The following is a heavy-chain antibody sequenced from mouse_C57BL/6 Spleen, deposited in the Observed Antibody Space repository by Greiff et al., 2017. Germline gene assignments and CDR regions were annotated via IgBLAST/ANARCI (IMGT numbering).Heavy chain of an antibody. CDR3: AREGITTARIFDY. V-gene: IGHV1-82*01. CDR1: GYAFSSSW. Sequence: VQLQQSGPELVKPGASVKISCKASGYAFSSSWMNWVKQRPGKGLEWIGRIYPGDGDTNYNGKFKGKATLTADKSSSTAYMQLSSLTSEDSAVYFCAREGITTARIFDYWGQGTTLTVSS. D-gene: IGHD1-1*01. CDR2: IYPGDGDT. J-gene: IGHJ2*01.